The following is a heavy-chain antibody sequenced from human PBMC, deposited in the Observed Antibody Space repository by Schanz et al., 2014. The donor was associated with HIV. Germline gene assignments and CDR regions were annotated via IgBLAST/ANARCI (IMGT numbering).Heavy chain of an antibody. J-gene: IGHJ4*02. CDR1: GFTFSSYA. CDR2: ISWNNLNL. D-gene: IGHD6-6*01. CDR3: TTQLHSTSEPEGSSPSLDY. Sequence: EVQLLESGGGLVQPGGSLRLSCAASGFTFSSYAMSWVRQAPGKGLEWVSGISWNNLNLAYADSVKGRFTISRDNAKNSLYLQMKSLRAEDTALYYCTTQLHSTSEPEGSSPSLDYWGQGTLVTVSS. V-gene: IGHV3-9*01.